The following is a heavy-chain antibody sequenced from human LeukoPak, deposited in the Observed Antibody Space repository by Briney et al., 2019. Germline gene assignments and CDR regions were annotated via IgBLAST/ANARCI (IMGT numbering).Heavy chain of an antibody. CDR3: ARDHARTIFGVVIDYYFDY. CDR2: ISSSGSTI. J-gene: IGHJ4*02. Sequence: PGGSLRLSCAASGFTFSSYEMNWVRQAPGKGLEWVSYISSSGSTIYYADSVKGRFTISRDNAKNSLYPQMNSLRAEDTAVYYCARDHARTIFGVVIDYYFDYWGQGTLVTVSS. CDR1: GFTFSSYE. D-gene: IGHD3-3*01. V-gene: IGHV3-48*03.